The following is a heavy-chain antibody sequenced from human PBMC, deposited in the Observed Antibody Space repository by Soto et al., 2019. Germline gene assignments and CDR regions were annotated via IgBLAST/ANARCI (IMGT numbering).Heavy chain of an antibody. V-gene: IGHV3-74*01. CDR3: AKDAYHIILTVAGPFDY. D-gene: IGHD6-19*01. CDR1: GFTFSSHW. CDR2: INSDGSTT. J-gene: IGHJ4*02. Sequence: GVSLRLSCAVSGFTFSSHWMHWVRQAPGKGLVWVSRINSDGSTTNYADSVKGRFTISRDNSKNTLYLQMNSLRAEDTAVYYCAKDAYHIILTVAGPFDYWGQGTLVTVLL.